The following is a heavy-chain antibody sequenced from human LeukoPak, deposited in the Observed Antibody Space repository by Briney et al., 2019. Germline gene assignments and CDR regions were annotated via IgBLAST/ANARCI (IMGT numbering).Heavy chain of an antibody. CDR3: ARHLSGVTGYTYGRGIDY. CDR1: GFTFSSYS. V-gene: IGHV3-21*01. D-gene: IGHD5-18*01. Sequence: GGSLRLYCAASGFTFSSYSMNWVRQAPGKGLEWVSSISSSSSYIYYADSVKGRFTISRDNAKNSLYLQMNSLRAEDTAVYYCARHLSGVTGYTYGRGIDYWGQGTLVTVSS. CDR2: ISSSSSYI. J-gene: IGHJ4*02.